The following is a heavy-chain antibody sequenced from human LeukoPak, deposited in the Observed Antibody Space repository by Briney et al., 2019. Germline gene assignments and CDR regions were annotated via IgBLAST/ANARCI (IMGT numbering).Heavy chain of an antibody. J-gene: IGHJ4*02. CDR3: ARRGSSGWYVYFDY. CDR1: GGSISSYY. D-gene: IGHD6-19*01. Sequence: SETLSLTCTVSGGSISSYYWSWIRQPPGKGPEWIGYIYYSGSTNYNPSLKSRVTISVDTSKNQFSLKLSSVTAADTAVYYCARRGSSGWYVYFDYWGQGTLVTVSS. CDR2: IYYSGST. V-gene: IGHV4-59*08.